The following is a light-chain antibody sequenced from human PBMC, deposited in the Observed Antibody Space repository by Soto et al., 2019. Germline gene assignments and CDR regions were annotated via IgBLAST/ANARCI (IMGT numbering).Light chain of an antibody. CDR3: MQALQAPRT. V-gene: IGKV2-28*01. CDR2: LGS. CDR1: QSLLHSNGYNY. Sequence: DIVMTQSPLSLPVTPGEPPSISCRSSQSLLHSNGYNYLDWYLQKPGQSPQLLIYLGSNRAPGVPDRFSGSISGTDFTLKISRVEAEDVGVYYCMQALQAPRTFGQGTKVEIK. J-gene: IGKJ1*01.